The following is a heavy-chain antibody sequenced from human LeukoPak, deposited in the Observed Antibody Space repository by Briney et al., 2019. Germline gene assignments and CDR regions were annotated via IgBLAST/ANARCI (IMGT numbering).Heavy chain of an antibody. J-gene: IGHJ3*02. CDR2: ISGSGGST. D-gene: IGHD5-24*01. CDR3: ARGGEIGPDAFDI. CDR1: GFTFSSYA. Sequence: GGSLRLSCAASGFTFSSYAMSWVRQAPGKGLEWVSAISGSGGSTYYADSVKGRFTISRDNSKNTLYLQMNSLRAEDTAVYYCARGGEIGPDAFDIWGQGTMVTVSS. V-gene: IGHV3-23*01.